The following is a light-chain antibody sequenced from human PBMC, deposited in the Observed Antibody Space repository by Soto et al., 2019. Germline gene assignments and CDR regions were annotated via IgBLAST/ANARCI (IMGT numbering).Light chain of an antibody. V-gene: IGKV3-11*01. Sequence: DILLTQSPDTLSLSPGESATLSCRASQSLGRYIAWYQQQPGQAPRLLIYDASHRATGIPVRFSGGGSESDFTLTISSLEPEDAAVYYCQQRSYPITFGQGTRLEI. CDR2: DAS. J-gene: IGKJ5*01. CDR3: QQRSYPIT. CDR1: QSLGRY.